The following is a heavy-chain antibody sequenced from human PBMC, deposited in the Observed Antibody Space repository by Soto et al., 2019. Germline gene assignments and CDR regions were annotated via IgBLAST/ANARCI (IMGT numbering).Heavy chain of an antibody. V-gene: IGHV6-1*01. J-gene: IGHJ5*02. CDR3: ARGRPVAGNGFDP. D-gene: IGHD6-19*01. CDR1: GDSVSSNSAA. CDR2: TYYRSKLYN. Sequence: SQTLSLTSAISGDSVSSNSAAWNCISQCPSRGLEWLGRTYYRSKLYNDYAVSVKSRITINPDTSKNQFSLQLNSVTPEDTAVYYCARGRPVAGNGFDPWGQGTLVTVSS.